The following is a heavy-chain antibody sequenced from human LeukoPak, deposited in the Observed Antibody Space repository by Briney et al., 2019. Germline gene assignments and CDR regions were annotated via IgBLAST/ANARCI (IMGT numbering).Heavy chain of an antibody. D-gene: IGHD1-1*01. V-gene: IGHV4-59*01. CDR1: GTSITSDY. CDR2: VYYSGSS. Sequence: SETLSLTCSASGTSITSDYWTWIRQSPGKGVEWIGYVYYSGSSTYNPSLKSRVTISMDTSMKQFSLKLNSVTAADTPVYYCARGYAYRHVWGKMTTVTVSS. CDR3: ARGYAYRHV. J-gene: IGHJ6*03.